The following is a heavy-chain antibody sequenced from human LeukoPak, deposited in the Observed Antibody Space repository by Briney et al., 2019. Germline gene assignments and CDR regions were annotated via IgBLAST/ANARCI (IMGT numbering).Heavy chain of an antibody. Sequence: ASVKVSCKASGYTFTDYYMHWVPQAPGKGLEWMGLVDPEDGETIYAEKFQGRVTITADTSTDTAYMELSSLRSEDTAVYYCAPLSRHIWSGPKNDAFDIWGQGTMVAVSS. J-gene: IGHJ3*02. D-gene: IGHD3-3*02. CDR2: VDPEDGET. CDR3: APLSRHIWSGPKNDAFDI. CDR1: GYTFTDYY. V-gene: IGHV1-69-2*01.